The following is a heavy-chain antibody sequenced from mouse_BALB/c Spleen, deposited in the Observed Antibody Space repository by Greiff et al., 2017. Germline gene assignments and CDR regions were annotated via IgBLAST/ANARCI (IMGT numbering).Heavy chain of an antibody. D-gene: IGHD1-1*01. CDR1: GYSFTSYW. V-gene: IGHV1S126*01. Sequence: VQLQQSGPQLVRPGASVKISCKASGYSFTSYWMHWVKQRPGQGLEWIGMIDPSDSETRLNQKFKDKATLTVDKSSSTAYMQLSSPTSEDSAVYYCARSYYYGSSYVAYWGQGTLVTVSA. CDR3: ARSYYYGSSYVAY. CDR2: IDPSDSET. J-gene: IGHJ3*01.